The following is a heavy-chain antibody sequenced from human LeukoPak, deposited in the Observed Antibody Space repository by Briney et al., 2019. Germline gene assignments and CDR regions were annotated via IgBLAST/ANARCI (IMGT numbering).Heavy chain of an antibody. Sequence: SETLSLTCTVSGGSISSDNYSWSWIRQPAGKGLEWIGRVYTSGSTNYNPSLKSRVTISVDTSKKQFSLKLSSVTAADTAVYYCAREKIGYYDGSGRGWFDPWGQGTLVIVSS. CDR1: GGSISSDNYS. J-gene: IGHJ5*02. D-gene: IGHD3-22*01. V-gene: IGHV4-61*02. CDR2: VYTSGST. CDR3: AREKIGYYDGSGRGWFDP.